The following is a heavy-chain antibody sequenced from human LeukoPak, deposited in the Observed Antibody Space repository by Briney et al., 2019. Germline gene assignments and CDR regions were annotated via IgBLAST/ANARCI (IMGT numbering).Heavy chain of an antibody. Sequence: SETLSLTCAVYGDFFSGYYWSWIRQPPGKGLEWIGEINHSGSTNYNPSLKSRPTISIDTSKNQFSLKLSSVTAADTAVYYCAGQVVNTTIVQVMYAFDIWGQGTMVTVSS. D-gene: IGHD5-18*01. CDR3: AGQVVNTTIVQVMYAFDI. J-gene: IGHJ3*02. CDR1: GDFFSGYY. V-gene: IGHV4-34*01. CDR2: INHSGST.